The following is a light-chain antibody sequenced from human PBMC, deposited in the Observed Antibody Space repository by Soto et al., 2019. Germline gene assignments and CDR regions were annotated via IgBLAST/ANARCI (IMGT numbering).Light chain of an antibody. V-gene: IGLV2-14*01. Sequence: QSALTQPASVSGSPGQSITISCTGTSSDVGGYNYVSWYQQHPGKAPKLMIYEVSNRPSGVSNRFYGSKSGNTASLTISGLRAEDEADYYCNSYAGDIIRFVFGTGTKLTVL. CDR3: NSYAGDIIRFV. J-gene: IGLJ1*01. CDR1: SSDVGGYNY. CDR2: EVS.